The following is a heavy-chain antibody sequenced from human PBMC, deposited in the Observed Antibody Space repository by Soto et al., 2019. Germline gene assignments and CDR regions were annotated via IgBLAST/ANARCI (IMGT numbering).Heavy chain of an antibody. CDR2: IIPIFGTA. Sequence: QVQLVQSGAEVKKPGSSVKVSCKASGGTFSSYAISWVRQAPGQGLEWMGGIIPIFGTANYAQKFQGRVTITADESTSTAYMELSSLRSEDTAVYYXXXXXXGRXXFDYWGQGTLVTVSS. V-gene: IGHV1-69*12. CDR3: XXXXXGRXXFDY. J-gene: IGHJ4*02. CDR1: GGTFSSYA.